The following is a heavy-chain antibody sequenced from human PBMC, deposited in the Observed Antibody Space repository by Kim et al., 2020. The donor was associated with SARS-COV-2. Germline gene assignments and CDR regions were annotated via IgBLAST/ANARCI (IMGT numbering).Heavy chain of an antibody. Sequence: ASVKVSCKASGYTFTSYAMNWVRQAPGQGLEWMGWINTNTGNPTYAQGFTGRFVFSLDTSVSTAYLQISSLKAEDTAVYYCASCIAAAGPSHVCYFDYWGQGTLVTVSS. CDR2: INTNTGNP. CDR1: GYTFTSYA. D-gene: IGHD6-13*01. J-gene: IGHJ4*02. V-gene: IGHV7-4-1*02. CDR3: ASCIAAAGPSHVCYFDY.